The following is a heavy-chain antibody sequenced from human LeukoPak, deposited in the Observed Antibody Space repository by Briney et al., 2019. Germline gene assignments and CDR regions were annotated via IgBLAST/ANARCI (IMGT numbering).Heavy chain of an antibody. V-gene: IGHV3-7*01. CDR2: IKQDGSEK. Sequence: GGSLRLSCAASGFTFSSYWMSWVRQAPGKGLEWVANIKQDGSEKYYVDSVKGRFTISRDNAKNSLYLQMNSLRAEDTAVYYCARDWSPEYYYDSSGYYGYWGQGTLVTVSS. CDR3: ARDWSPEYYYDSSGYYGY. D-gene: IGHD3-22*01. J-gene: IGHJ4*02. CDR1: GFTFSSYW.